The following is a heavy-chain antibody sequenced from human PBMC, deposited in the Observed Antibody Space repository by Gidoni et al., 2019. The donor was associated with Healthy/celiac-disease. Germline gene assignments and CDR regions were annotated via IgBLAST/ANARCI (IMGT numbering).Heavy chain of an antibody. Sequence: QVQLQESGPGLVKPSQTLSLTCTVSGGSISSGSYYWSWIRQPAGKGLEWLGRIYTSGSTNYNPSLKSRVTISVDTSKNQFSLKLSSVTAADTAVYYCARDPPYYGSGSYFPYYYGMDVWGQGTTVTVSS. V-gene: IGHV4-61*02. CDR3: ARDPPYYGSGSYFPYYYGMDV. J-gene: IGHJ6*02. CDR2: IYTSGST. CDR1: GGSISSGSYY. D-gene: IGHD3-10*01.